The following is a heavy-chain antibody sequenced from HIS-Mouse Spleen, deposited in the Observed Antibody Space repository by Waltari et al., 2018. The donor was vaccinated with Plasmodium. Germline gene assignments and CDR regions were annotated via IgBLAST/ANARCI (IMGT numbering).Heavy chain of an antibody. CDR3: AREDGGGIVATITRVADWFDP. J-gene: IGHJ5*02. V-gene: IGHV3-30-3*01. Sequence: QVQLVESGGGVVQPGRSLRLSCAASGFTFGSSAMHWVRQDPGKGLEWVAVISYDGSNKYYADSVKGRFTISRDNSKNTLYLQMNSLRAEDTAVYYCAREDGGGIVATITRVADWFDPWGQGTLVTVSS. CDR1: GFTFGSSA. CDR2: ISYDGSNK. D-gene: IGHD5-12*01.